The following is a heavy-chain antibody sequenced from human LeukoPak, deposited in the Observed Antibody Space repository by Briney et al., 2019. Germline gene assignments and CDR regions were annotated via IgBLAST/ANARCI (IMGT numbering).Heavy chain of an antibody. CDR2: ISAYNGNT. J-gene: IGHJ4*02. V-gene: IGHV1-18*01. D-gene: IGHD3-22*01. CDR3: ARVRAYYYDSSGSPLYYFDY. Sequence: ASVKVSCKASGYTFTSYGISWVRQAPGQGLEWMGWISAYNGNTNYAQKLQGRVTMTTDTSTSTAYMELRSLRSDVTAVYYCARVRAYYYDSSGSPLYYFDYWGQGTLVTVSS. CDR1: GYTFTSYG.